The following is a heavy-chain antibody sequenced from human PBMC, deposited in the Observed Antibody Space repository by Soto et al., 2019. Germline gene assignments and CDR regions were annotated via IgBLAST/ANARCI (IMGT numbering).Heavy chain of an antibody. J-gene: IGHJ4*02. CDR1: GFTFSGYS. Sequence: EVQLVESGGGLVKPGGSLRLSCAASGFTFSGYSLNWVRQAPGKGLEWVSSISSSSSYIYYADSMKGRFTISRDNAKNSLYLKMNSLRAEDTAVYYCAREVMFWSGYYHYYFDYWGQGTLVTVSS. CDR2: ISSSSSYI. V-gene: IGHV3-21*02. CDR3: AREVMFWSGYYHYYFDY. D-gene: IGHD3-3*01.